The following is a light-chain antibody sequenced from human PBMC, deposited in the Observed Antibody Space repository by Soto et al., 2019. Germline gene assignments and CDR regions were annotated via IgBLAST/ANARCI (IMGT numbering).Light chain of an antibody. CDR3: SSYTSSSTPYV. CDR1: SSDVGGYNY. V-gene: IGLV2-14*01. Sequence: QSALTQPASVSGSPGQSITISCTGTSSDVGGYNYVSWYQQHPGKAPKFMIYEVSNRPSGVSNRFSGSKSGNTASLTISGLQAEDEGDYYCSSYTSSSTPYVFGTGAKLTVL. CDR2: EVS. J-gene: IGLJ1*01.